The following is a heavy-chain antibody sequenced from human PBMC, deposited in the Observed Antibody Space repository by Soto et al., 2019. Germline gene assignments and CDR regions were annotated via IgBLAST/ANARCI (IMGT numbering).Heavy chain of an antibody. D-gene: IGHD3-22*01. CDR1: GFTFTSCA. V-gene: IGHV1-58*01. J-gene: IGHJ4*02. CDR2: IVVGSGNT. Sequence: SVKVSCKASGFTFTSCAVQWVRQARGQRLEWIGWIVVGSGNTNYAQKFQERVTITRDMSTSTAYMELSSLRSEDTAVYYCAADNHYYDSSGYLHAHFDYWGQGTLVTVSS. CDR3: AADNHYYDSSGYLHAHFDY.